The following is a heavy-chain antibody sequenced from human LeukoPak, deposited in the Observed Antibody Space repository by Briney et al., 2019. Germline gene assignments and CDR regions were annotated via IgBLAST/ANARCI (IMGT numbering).Heavy chain of an antibody. J-gene: IGHJ6*02. CDR3: AGHVWVAEAGKDGMDV. D-gene: IGHD6-13*01. CDR2: IYYSGST. CDR1: GGSIGSYY. V-gene: IGHV4-59*08. Sequence: SETLSLTCTVSGGSIGSYYWSWIRQPPGKGLEWIGYIYYSGSTNYNPSLKSRVTISVDTSKNQFSLKLSSVTAADTAVYYCAGHVWVAEAGKDGMDVWGQGTTVTVSS.